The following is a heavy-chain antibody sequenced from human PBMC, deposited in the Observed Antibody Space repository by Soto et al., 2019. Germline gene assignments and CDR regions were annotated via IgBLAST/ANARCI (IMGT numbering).Heavy chain of an antibody. D-gene: IGHD2-15*01. CDR2: INPNIGAT. CDR3: ARVRSSASLYYYYGMDV. Sequence: ASVKVSCKASGYTFTGYYMHWVRQAPGQGLEWMGWINPNIGATNYAQKFQGRVTMTTDTSISTAYMELSSLRSDDTAVYYCARVRSSASLYYYYGMDVWGQGTTVTVSS. CDR1: GYTFTGYY. V-gene: IGHV1-2*02. J-gene: IGHJ6*02.